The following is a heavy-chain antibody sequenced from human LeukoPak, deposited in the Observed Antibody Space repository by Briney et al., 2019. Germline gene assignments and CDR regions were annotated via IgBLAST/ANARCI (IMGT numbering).Heavy chain of an antibody. CDR1: GFTFSTYW. J-gene: IGHJ4*02. CDR2: INQDGSEN. D-gene: IGHD2-8*02. V-gene: IGHV3-7*01. Sequence: GSLRLSCAASGFTFSTYWMSWVRPAPGKGVEWVANINQDGSENYYVDSVKGRFSIARDNAKDSLYLQINSLRAEDSAVYYCARHHIYCAASTCYWDYWGQGTLVTVSS. CDR3: ARHHIYCAASTCYWDY.